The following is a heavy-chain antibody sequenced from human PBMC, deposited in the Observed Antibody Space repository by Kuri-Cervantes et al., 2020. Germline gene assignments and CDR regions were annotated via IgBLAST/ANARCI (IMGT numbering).Heavy chain of an antibody. CDR2: INPNSGGT. D-gene: IGHD3-22*01. CDR1: GYTFTGYY. CDR3: ARDADDLITMIAVEGFGVDP. V-gene: IGHV1-2*02. Sequence: ASVKVSCKASGYTFTGYYMHWVRQAPGQGLEWMGWINPNSGGTNYAQKFQGRVTMTRDTSISTAYMELSRLRSEDTAVYYCARDADDLITMIAVEGFGVDPWGQGTLVTVSS. J-gene: IGHJ5*02.